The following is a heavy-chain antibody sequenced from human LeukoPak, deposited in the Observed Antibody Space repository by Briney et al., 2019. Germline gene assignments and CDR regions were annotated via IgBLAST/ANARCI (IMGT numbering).Heavy chain of an antibody. CDR1: GYTLSDNW. V-gene: IGHV1-2*02. D-gene: IGHD3-3*01. Sequence: ASVKVSCKASGYTLSDNWLHWIRQAPGHGPEWMGSINPKSGDTDLAQRFQGRVTMTRDTSIITGYMEVSRLTSDDTAVYYCAKGGPVIRGPGVLIVPVFDHWGQGTLVTVSS. J-gene: IGHJ4*02. CDR3: AKGGPVIRGPGVLIVPVFDH. CDR2: INPKSGDT.